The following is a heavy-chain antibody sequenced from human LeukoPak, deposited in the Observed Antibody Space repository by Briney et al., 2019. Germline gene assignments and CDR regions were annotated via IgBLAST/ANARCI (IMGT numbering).Heavy chain of an antibody. Sequence: GGFLRLSCAASGFTFSSYSMNWVRQAPGKGLEWVSSISTSSSYIYYADSVKGRFTISRDNAKNTVYLQMNSLRAEDTAVYYCARDYVSGSFGPWGQGTLVTVSS. V-gene: IGHV3-21*06. D-gene: IGHD3-10*01. CDR3: ARDYVSGSFGP. CDR1: GFTFSSYS. CDR2: ISTSSSYI. J-gene: IGHJ5*02.